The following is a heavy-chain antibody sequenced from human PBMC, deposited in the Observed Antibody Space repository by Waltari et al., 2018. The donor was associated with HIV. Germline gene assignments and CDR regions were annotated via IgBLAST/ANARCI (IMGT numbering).Heavy chain of an antibody. V-gene: IGHV1-69*08. D-gene: IGHD3-10*01. CDR2: IIPMAETA. J-gene: IGHJ4*02. CDR3: ASARETMGVDLDF. CDR1: GGTLDSYS. Sequence: QVLLVQSGAEVRTPGSSVKVSCRASGGTLDSYSIQWVRQAPGQGLEWMGRIIPMAETANSAQTLQGRVTITADKATSTAYMQLNSLRSDDTAVYYCASARETMGVDLDFWGQGTLVTVSS.